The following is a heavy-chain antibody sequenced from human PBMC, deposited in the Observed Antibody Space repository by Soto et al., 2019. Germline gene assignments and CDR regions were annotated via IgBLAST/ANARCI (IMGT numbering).Heavy chain of an antibody. V-gene: IGHV3-23*01. D-gene: IGHD1-26*01. CDR1: GFTFSNYA. Sequence: WWSLRLSCTASGFTFSNYAMSWCRQAPGKGLEWVSAITRTDSTYYADSVKGRFTISRDNSRNTLYLQMNSLGAEDAALYYCAKALVGEVGATDYWGQGTLVTVSS. CDR2: ITRTDST. J-gene: IGHJ4*02. CDR3: AKALVGEVGATDY.